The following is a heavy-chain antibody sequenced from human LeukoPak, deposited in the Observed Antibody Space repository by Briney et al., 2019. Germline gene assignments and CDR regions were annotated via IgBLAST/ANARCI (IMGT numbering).Heavy chain of an antibody. CDR3: ASEHSGNYYRPFDY. Sequence: GASVKVSCKSSGGTFSSYAVSWVRQAPGKGLEWVSSISSSSLYIYYADSVKGRFTISRDNAKNSLYLQMNSLRAEDTAVYYCASEHSGNYYRPFDYWGQGTLVTVSS. CDR2: ISSSSLYI. J-gene: IGHJ4*02. CDR1: GGTFSSYA. D-gene: IGHD1-26*01. V-gene: IGHV3-21*01.